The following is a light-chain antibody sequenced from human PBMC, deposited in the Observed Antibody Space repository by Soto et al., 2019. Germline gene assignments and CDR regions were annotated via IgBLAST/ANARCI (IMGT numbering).Light chain of an antibody. Sequence: DIVLTQTPGPLSLSPGERATLSCRSSQRVGSNYLAWYQQKPGQPPRLIIHGASSRASGIPDRFSGSGSGTDCTLTISRLQPEDVAVYYCQQYASTRWTLGQGTKVDIK. CDR3: QQYASTRWT. CDR2: GAS. V-gene: IGKV3-20*01. J-gene: IGKJ1*01. CDR1: QRVGSNY.